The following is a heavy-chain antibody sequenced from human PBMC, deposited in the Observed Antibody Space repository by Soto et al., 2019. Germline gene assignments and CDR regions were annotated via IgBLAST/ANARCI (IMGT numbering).Heavy chain of an antibody. V-gene: IGHV4-31*03. CDR2: IYHTGTT. CDR3: ANSYNGYLDN. D-gene: IGHD2-8*01. CDR1: GVSMSSGAYY. J-gene: IGHJ4*02. Sequence: PSETLSLTCSVSGVSMSSGAYYWTCIREHPWKGLEWIAYIYHTGTTYYNPSLRRRTTISVDTSENQFYLKLTSVTDADTAVYHWANSYNGYLDNWGQGTLVTVSS.